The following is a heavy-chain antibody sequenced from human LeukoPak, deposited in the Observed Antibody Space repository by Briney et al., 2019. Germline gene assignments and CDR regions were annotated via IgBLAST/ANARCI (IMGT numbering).Heavy chain of an antibody. Sequence: GGSLRLSCAVSGFTFSRYGISWVRQAPGKGLEWVSAISGSGGSTYYADSVKGRFTISRDNSKNTLYLQMNSLRAEDTAVYYCAKFGITMVRGVISSPYYYYYYMDVWGKGTTVTISS. CDR3: AKFGITMVRGVISSPYYYYYYMDV. CDR1: GFTFSRYG. CDR2: ISGSGGST. J-gene: IGHJ6*03. V-gene: IGHV3-23*01. D-gene: IGHD3-10*01.